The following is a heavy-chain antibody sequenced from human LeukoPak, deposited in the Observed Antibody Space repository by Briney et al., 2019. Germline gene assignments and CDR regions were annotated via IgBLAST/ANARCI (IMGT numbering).Heavy chain of an antibody. CDR2: ISSSSSTI. V-gene: IGHV3-48*04. J-gene: IGHJ4*02. Sequence: GGSLRLSCAASGFTFSSYSMNWVRQAPGKGLEWVSYISSSSSTIYYADSVKGRFTISRDNAKNSLYLQMNSLRAEDTAVYYCARAGYDFWSGYYPYLDYWGQGTLVTVSS. D-gene: IGHD3-3*01. CDR3: ARAGYDFWSGYYPYLDY. CDR1: GFTFSSYS.